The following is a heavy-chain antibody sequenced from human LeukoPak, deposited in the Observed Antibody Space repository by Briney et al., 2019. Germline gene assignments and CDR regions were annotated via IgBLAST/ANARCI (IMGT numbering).Heavy chain of an antibody. J-gene: IGHJ1*01. CDR1: GFTFSSFS. CDR3: TTPSDWGH. CDR2: ISTSSSTI. D-gene: IGHD7-27*01. Sequence: PGGSLRLSCTASGFTFSSFSMNWVRQAPGRGLEWVSFISTSSSTIYYADSVKGRFTISRDNAKNSLYLQMNSLRVEDTALYYCTTPSDWGHWGQGTLVTVSS. V-gene: IGHV3-48*01.